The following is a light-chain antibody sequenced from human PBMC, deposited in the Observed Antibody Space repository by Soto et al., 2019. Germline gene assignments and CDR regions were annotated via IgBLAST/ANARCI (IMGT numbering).Light chain of an antibody. CDR1: QSVRSW. V-gene: IGKV1-5*01. J-gene: IGKJ4*01. CDR3: QQYDNYPLT. Sequence: DIQMTQYPSTLSASVGDRVTITCRASQSVRSWLAWYQQKPGRAPKFLIYDASSLESGVPSRFSGSGSGTEFTLTISNLQPDDFATYYCQQYDNYPLTFGGGTKVDIK. CDR2: DAS.